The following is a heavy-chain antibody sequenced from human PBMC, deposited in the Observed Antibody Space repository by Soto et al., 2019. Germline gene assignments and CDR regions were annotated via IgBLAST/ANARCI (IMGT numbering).Heavy chain of an antibody. CDR3: GKDDGGYPSTAPH. Sequence: EVQLLESGGGLVQPGGSLRLSCAASGITISNYPMSWVRQAPGKGLDWVSGISGSGDRTYYADSAKGRFTISKDISRNSLSLQLDSLGVEDTAVYFWGKDDGGYPSTAPHWGQGTLVTVSS. J-gene: IGHJ4*02. CDR1: GITISNYP. CDR2: ISGSGDRT. V-gene: IGHV3-23*01. D-gene: IGHD3-22*01.